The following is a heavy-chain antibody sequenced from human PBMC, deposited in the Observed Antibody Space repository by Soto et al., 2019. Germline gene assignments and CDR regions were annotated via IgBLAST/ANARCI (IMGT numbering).Heavy chain of an antibody. CDR1: GGTFSTYS. CDR3: ASSSGNNYGVGTNYYFDY. CDR2: IIPIFGTA. V-gene: IGHV1-69*06. J-gene: IGHJ4*02. Sequence: QVQLVQSGAEVKKLGSWLKVSCKTSGGTFSTYSIAWVRQAPGEGLEWMGGIIPIFGTANYAQRFQDRVTITADKSTNTAFMELSSLKSEDTAMYYCASSSGNNYGVGTNYYFDYWGQGTLVTVSS. D-gene: IGHD1-26*01.